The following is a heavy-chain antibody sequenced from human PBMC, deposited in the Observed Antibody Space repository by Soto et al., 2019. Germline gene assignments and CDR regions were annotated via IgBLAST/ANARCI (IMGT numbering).Heavy chain of an antibody. D-gene: IGHD2-15*01. V-gene: IGHV4-30-4*01. J-gene: IGHJ4*02. CDR1: GGSISSGDYY. CDR3: AREVKEYCSGGSCYPTYYFDY. Sequence: PSETLSLTCTVSGGSISSGDYYWSWIRQPPGKGLEWIGYIYYSGSTYYSPSLKSRVTISVDTSKNQFSLKLSSVTAADTAVYYCAREVKEYCSGGSCYPTYYFDYWGQGTLVTVSS. CDR2: IYYSGST.